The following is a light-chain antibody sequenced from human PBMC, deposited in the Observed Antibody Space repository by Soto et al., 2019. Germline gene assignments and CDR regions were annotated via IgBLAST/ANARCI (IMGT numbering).Light chain of an antibody. CDR1: SSNIGSNT. CDR3: ETWDDSLDGYV. Sequence: QSVLTQPPSASGTPGQRVTISCSGSSSNIGSNTVNWYQQLPGTAPKLLIYSHNQRASGVPDRFSVSTCGTSASLAISGLQCEDEADYYCETWDDSLDGYVFGTGTKVTVL. CDR2: SHN. J-gene: IGLJ1*01. V-gene: IGLV1-44*01.